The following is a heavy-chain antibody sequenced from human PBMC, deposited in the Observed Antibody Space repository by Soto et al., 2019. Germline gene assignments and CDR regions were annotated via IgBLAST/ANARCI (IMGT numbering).Heavy chain of an antibody. D-gene: IGHD2-15*01. CDR2: ISFNSSYI. CDR3: ARDPGYCSGNPCTTLDY. CDR1: GFTFSSYS. Sequence: PGGSLSLSCAASGFTFSSYSMNLVRQAPGKGLEWVSSISFNSSYIYDADSEKGRSTISRDNAKKSWCLQVNSLRAGETAVDCCARDPGYCSGNPCTTLDYWGQGTWVTVSS. V-gene: IGHV3-21*01. J-gene: IGHJ4*02.